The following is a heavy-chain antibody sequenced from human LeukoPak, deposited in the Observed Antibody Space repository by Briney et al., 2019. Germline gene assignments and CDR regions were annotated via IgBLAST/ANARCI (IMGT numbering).Heavy chain of an antibody. J-gene: IGHJ4*02. V-gene: IGHV1-18*01. CDR3: ARDRSTLNIAVAGTGGY. D-gene: IGHD6-19*01. Sequence: AASVRVSCKASGYTFTSYGISWVRQALGQGLEWMGWISAYNGNTNYAQKLQGRVTMTTDTSTSTAYMELRSLRSDDTAVYYCARDRSTLNIAVAGTGGYWGQGTLVTVSS. CDR1: GYTFTSYG. CDR2: ISAYNGNT.